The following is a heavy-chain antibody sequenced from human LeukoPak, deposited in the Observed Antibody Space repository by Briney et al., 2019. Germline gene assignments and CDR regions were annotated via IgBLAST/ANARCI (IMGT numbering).Heavy chain of an antibody. Sequence: SETLSLTCTVSGGSISSSSYYWGWIRQPPGKGLEWIGEINHSGSTNYNPSLKSRVTISVDTSKNQFSLKLSSVTAADTAVYYCARDPHTAYSSSWYYYYYGMDVWGQGTTVTVSS. V-gene: IGHV4-39*07. D-gene: IGHD6-13*01. CDR3: ARDPHTAYSSSWYYYYYGMDV. CDR1: GGSISSSSYY. CDR2: INHSGST. J-gene: IGHJ6*02.